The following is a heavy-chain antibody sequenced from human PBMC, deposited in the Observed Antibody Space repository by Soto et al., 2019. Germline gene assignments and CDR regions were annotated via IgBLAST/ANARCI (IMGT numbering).Heavy chain of an antibody. J-gene: IGHJ4*02. V-gene: IGHV1-69*06. Sequence: ALVKVSCKASGGTFSSYAISWVRQAPGQGLEWMGGIIPIFGTANYAQKFQGRVTITADKSTSTAYMELSSLRSEDTAVYYCARTHYYYDSSGSEYYFDYWGQGTLVTVSS. CDR2: IIPIFGTA. CDR1: GGTFSSYA. D-gene: IGHD3-22*01. CDR3: ARTHYYYDSSGSEYYFDY.